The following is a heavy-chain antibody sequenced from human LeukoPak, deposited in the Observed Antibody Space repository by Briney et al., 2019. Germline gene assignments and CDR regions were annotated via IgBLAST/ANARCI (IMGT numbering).Heavy chain of an antibody. Sequence: ASVKVSCKASGYIFTGYYMHWVRQAPGQGLEWMGWINPNSGGTNYAQKFQGRVTMTRDTSISTAYMELSRLRSDDTAVYYCARDRDSSSWYWFDPWGQGTLVTVSS. CDR3: ARDRDSSSWYWFDP. D-gene: IGHD6-13*01. V-gene: IGHV1-2*02. CDR1: GYIFTGYY. CDR2: INPNSGGT. J-gene: IGHJ5*02.